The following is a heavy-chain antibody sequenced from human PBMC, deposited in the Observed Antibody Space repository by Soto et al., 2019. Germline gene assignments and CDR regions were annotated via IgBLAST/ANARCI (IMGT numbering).Heavy chain of an antibody. J-gene: IGHJ4*02. CDR1: GFSLNTDGMG. Sequence: QVTLKEAGPVLVKPTETLTLTCTVSGFSLNTDGMGVSWIRQPPGKALEWLAQIFSSDDKSYSASLKSSLSISQDSAGSQVVLSVTNMDPVDTATYYCARIRGYDSLVPVDYWGQGMLVTVSS. D-gene: IGHD5-12*01. CDR2: IFSSDDK. V-gene: IGHV2-26*01. CDR3: ARIRGYDSLVPVDY.